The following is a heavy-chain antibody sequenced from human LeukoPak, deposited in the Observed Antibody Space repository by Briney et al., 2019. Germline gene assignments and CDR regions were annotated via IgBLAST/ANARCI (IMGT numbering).Heavy chain of an antibody. V-gene: IGHV1-46*01. CDR2: INPSGGST. CDR3: ARGYYDSSGYDY. D-gene: IGHD3-22*01. J-gene: IGHJ4*02. Sequence: ASVKVSCKASGYTFTSYDINWVRQATGQGLEWMGIINPSGGSTSYAQKFQGRVTMTRDTSTSTVYMELSSLRSEDTAVYYCARGYYDSSGYDYWGQGTLVTVSS. CDR1: GYTFTSYD.